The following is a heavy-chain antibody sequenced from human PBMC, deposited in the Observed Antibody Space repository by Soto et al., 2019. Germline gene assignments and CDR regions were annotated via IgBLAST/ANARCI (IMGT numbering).Heavy chain of an antibody. CDR2: LTPLFGIP. J-gene: IGHJ5*02. CDR1: GGTSRSLS. V-gene: IGHV1-69*17. D-gene: IGHD2-15*01. CDR3: ARDTHSAGGWFDT. Sequence: QVQLVQSGAEVKKPGSSVKVSCKASGGTSRSLSITWVRQAPGQGLEWMGGLTPLFGIPNYPQKFQGRLTITADKSTGTAYVELSSLRSEDTAVYYCARDTHSAGGWFDTWGRGTLVTVSS.